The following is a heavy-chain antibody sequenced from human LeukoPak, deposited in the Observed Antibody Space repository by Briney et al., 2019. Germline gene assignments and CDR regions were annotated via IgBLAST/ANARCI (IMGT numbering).Heavy chain of an antibody. CDR1: GFTFSSYC. V-gene: IGHV3-74*01. D-gene: IGHD3-10*01. Sequence: SGGSLRLSCAASGFTFSSYCMHWVRQAPGKGLVWVSRINSDGSSTSYADSVKGRFTISRDNAKNTLYLQMNSLRAEDTAVYYCARDLRDTYGSGSAHQKPDYWGQGTLVTVSS. J-gene: IGHJ4*02. CDR2: INSDGSST. CDR3: ARDLRDTYGSGSAHQKPDY.